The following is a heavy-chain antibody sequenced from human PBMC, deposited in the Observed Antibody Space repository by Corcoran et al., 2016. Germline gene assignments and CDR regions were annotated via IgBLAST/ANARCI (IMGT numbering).Heavy chain of an antibody. V-gene: IGHV3-30*03. CDR2: ISFDGKVQ. J-gene: IGHJ4*02. CDR1: GFTFSSYC. D-gene: IGHD6-25*01. CDR3: ARERTPTRAAAADC. Sequence: QVQLVESGGGVVQPGRSLRLSCAASGFTFSSYCMHWLRLAPGKGLEWVAVISFDGKVQNYADSVKGRISISRDSSKNTLDLQMNSLRIEATAVYYRARERTPTRAAAADCWGQGTLVTVSS.